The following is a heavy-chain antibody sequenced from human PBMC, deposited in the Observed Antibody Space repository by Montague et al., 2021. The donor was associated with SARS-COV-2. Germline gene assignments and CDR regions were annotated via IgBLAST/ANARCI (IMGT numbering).Heavy chain of an antibody. CDR3: ARFPTSYYYDSKAAPATPDAFDI. Sequence: SETLSLTCTVSGGSISSSSYYWGWIRQPPGKGLEWIGSIYYSGSTYYNPSLKSRVTISVDTSKNQSSLKLSSVTAADTAVYYCARFPTSYYYDSKAAPATPDAFDIWGQGTMSPSLQ. CDR1: GGSISSSSYY. D-gene: IGHD3-22*01. CDR2: IYYSGST. V-gene: IGHV4-39*01. J-gene: IGHJ3*02.